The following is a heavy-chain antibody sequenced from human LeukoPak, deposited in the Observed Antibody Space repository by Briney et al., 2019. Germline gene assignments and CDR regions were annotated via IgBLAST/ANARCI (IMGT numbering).Heavy chain of an antibody. D-gene: IGHD6-19*01. CDR1: GGSISGYY. Sequence: SETLSLTCTLSGGSISGYYWSWIRLSAGKGLEWIGRISNSGSTNRNPSPKSRVSLSVDTSKNQFSLKLTSVTAADTAIYYCARDGVPVARKAYYYYSMDVWGKGATVTVSS. J-gene: IGHJ6*03. V-gene: IGHV4-4*07. CDR2: ISNSGST. CDR3: ARDGVPVARKAYYYYSMDV.